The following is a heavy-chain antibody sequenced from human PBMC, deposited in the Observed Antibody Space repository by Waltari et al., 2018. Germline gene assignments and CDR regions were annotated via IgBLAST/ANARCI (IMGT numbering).Heavy chain of an antibody. V-gene: IGHV3-53*01. CDR3: ARDRGIVAPSKDYYYGMDV. CDR1: GFTVSSNY. Sequence: EVQLVESGGGLIQPGGSLRLSCAASGFTVSSNYMSWVRQAPGQGLEWVSGIYSGGSTYYADSVKGRFTISRDNSKNTLYLQMNSLRAEDTAVYYCARDRGIVAPSKDYYYGMDVWGQGTTVTVSS. D-gene: IGHD5-12*01. J-gene: IGHJ6*02. CDR2: IYSGGST.